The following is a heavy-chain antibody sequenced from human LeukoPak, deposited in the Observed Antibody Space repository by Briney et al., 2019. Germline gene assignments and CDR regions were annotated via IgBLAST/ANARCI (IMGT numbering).Heavy chain of an antibody. Sequence: GGSLKLSCAASGFTFSGSAMHWVRQASGKGLEWVGRIRGKANSYATAYAASVKGRFTISRDDSKNTAYLQMNSLKTEDTAVYYCTLTEAHGYKTFDYWGQGTLVTVSS. CDR2: IRGKANSYAT. CDR3: TLTEAHGYKTFDY. V-gene: IGHV3-73*01. D-gene: IGHD5-24*01. CDR1: GFTFSGSA. J-gene: IGHJ4*02.